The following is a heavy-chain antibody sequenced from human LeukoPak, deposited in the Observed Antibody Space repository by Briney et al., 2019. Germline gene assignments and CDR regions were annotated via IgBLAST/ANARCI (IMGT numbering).Heavy chain of an antibody. Sequence: SGPTLVNPTQTLTLTCTFSGFSLSTSGVGVGWIRQPPGKALEWLALIYWDDDKRYSPSLKSRLTITKDTSKNQVVLTMTNMDPVDTATYYCALELELRRGWPYFDYWGQGTLVTVSS. D-gene: IGHD1-7*01. V-gene: IGHV2-5*02. CDR3: ALELELRRGWPYFDY. J-gene: IGHJ4*02. CDR1: GFSLSTSGVG. CDR2: IYWDDDK.